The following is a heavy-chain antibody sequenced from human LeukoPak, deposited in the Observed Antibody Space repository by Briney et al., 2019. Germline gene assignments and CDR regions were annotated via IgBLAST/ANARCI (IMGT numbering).Heavy chain of an antibody. CDR3: ARRGYYYYYMDV. V-gene: IGHV4-39*01. CDR2: IYYSGST. Sequence: SETLSLTCTVSGGSISSSSYYWGWIRQPPGKGLEWIGSIYYSGSTYYDPSLKSRVTISVDTSKNQFSLKLSSVTAADTAVYYCARRGYYYYYMDVWGKGTTVTVSS. D-gene: IGHD3-16*01. J-gene: IGHJ6*03. CDR1: GGSISSSSYY.